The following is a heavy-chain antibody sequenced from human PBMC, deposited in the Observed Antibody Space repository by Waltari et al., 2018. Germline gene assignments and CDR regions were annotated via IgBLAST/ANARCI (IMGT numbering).Heavy chain of an antibody. V-gene: IGHV1-2*06. CDR2: INPNRCGT. J-gene: IGHJ4*02. CDR3: ARDEVSGGDLGY. CDR1: GYTFTGYY. Sequence: QVQLVQSGAEVKKPGASVKVSCKASGYTFTGYYMHWVRQAPGQGLEWMGRINPNRCGTNDAQKCQGRVTMTRDTSISTAYMELSRLRSDDTAVYYCARDEVSGGDLGYWGQGTLVTVSS. D-gene: IGHD3-16*01.